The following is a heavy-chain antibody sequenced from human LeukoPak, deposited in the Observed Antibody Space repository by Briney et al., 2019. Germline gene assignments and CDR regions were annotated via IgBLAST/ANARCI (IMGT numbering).Heavy chain of an antibody. J-gene: IGHJ5*02. CDR1: GYTFTNYW. CDR2: IYPGDSDT. Sequence: GESLKISCKGSGYTFTNYWINWVRQMPGKGLEWMGVIYPGDSDTRYNPSFQGQVTISADKSISTAYLQWSSLKTSDSAIYYCVRIPNTAPPPNWFGPWGQGTLVTVSS. D-gene: IGHD2-21*01. V-gene: IGHV5-51*01. CDR3: VRIPNTAPPPNWFGP.